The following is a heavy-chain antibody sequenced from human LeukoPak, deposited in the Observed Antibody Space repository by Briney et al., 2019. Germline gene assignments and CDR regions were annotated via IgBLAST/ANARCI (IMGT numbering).Heavy chain of an antibody. V-gene: IGHV4-39*01. CDR3: ARRYYFVSGSYYPFDF. Sequence: SETLSLTCNVSGGSISDNDYSWDWIHQPPGKGLEWMGCIHYSGTAYSNPSLKSRLSISVDTSKSQFSLKLRSVTAADTAVYYCARRYYFVSGSYYPFDFWGQGTLVTVSS. CDR2: IHYSGTA. D-gene: IGHD3-10*01. J-gene: IGHJ4*02. CDR1: GGSISDNDYS.